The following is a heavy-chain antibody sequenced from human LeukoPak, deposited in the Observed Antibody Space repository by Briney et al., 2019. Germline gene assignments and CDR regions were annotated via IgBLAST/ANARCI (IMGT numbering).Heavy chain of an antibody. CDR3: ARGRDYYDSSGYYPPYYFDY. CDR1: GGSFSGYY. V-gene: IGHV4-34*01. Sequence: PSETLSLTCAVYGGSFSGYYWSWIRQPPGKGLEGIGEINHSGSTNYNPSLKSRVTISVDTSKNQFSLKLSSVTAADTAVYYCARGRDYYDSSGYYPPYYFDYWGQGTLVTVSS. D-gene: IGHD3-22*01. J-gene: IGHJ4*02. CDR2: INHSGST.